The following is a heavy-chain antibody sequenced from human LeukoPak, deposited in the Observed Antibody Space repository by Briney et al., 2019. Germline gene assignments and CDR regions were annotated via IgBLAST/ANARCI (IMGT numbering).Heavy chain of an antibody. D-gene: IGHD3-22*01. CDR3: APFSDSSGYYFEAG. CDR1: GFTFSSYA. CDR2: ISASGGST. J-gene: IGHJ4*02. Sequence: PGGSLRLSCAASGFTFSSYAMSWVRQPPGRGLEWVSAISASGGSTYYADSVKGRFTISRDNSKNTLYLQMNSLRAEDTAVYYCAPFSDSSGYYFEAGWGQGTLVTVSS. V-gene: IGHV3-23*01.